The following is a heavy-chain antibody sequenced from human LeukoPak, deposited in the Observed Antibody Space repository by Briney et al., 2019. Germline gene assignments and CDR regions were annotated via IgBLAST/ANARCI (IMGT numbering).Heavy chain of an antibody. Sequence: ASVKVSCKASGYTFTGYYMHWVRQAPGQGLEWMGWINPNSGGTNYAQKFQGRVTMTRDTSISTAYMELSRLRSDDTAVYYCAHLAVAGTLHAFDIWGQGTMVTVSS. CDR1: GYTFTGYY. CDR3: AHLAVAGTLHAFDI. D-gene: IGHD6-19*01. V-gene: IGHV1-2*02. J-gene: IGHJ3*02. CDR2: INPNSGGT.